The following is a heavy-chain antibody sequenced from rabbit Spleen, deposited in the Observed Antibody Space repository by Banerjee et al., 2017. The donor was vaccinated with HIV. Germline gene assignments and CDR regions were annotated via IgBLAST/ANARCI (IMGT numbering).Heavy chain of an antibody. CDR3: VRGASSSGYYSL. V-gene: IGHV1S45*01. D-gene: IGHD1-1*01. CDR2: IDPLFGTT. CDR1: GFSFSASYL. J-gene: IGHJ4*01. Sequence: QEQVVESGGDLVKPEGSLTLTCTASGFSFSASYLICWVRQAPGKGLEWIGYIDPLFGTTYYANWVNGRFTISSHNAQNTLYLQLNSLTAADTATYFCVRGASSSGYYSLWGQGTLVTVS.